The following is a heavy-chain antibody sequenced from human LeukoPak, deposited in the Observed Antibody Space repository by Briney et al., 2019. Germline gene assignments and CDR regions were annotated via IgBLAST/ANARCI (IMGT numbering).Heavy chain of an antibody. V-gene: IGHV4-31*03. Sequence: SQTLSLTCTVSGGSISSGGYYWSWLRQHPGKGLEWVGYIYYSGSTYYNPSLKSRVTISVDTSKNQFSLKLSSVTAADTAVYYCARSDYGDSLSFDYWGQGTLVTVSS. J-gene: IGHJ4*02. D-gene: IGHD4-17*01. CDR2: IYYSGST. CDR3: ARSDYGDSLSFDY. CDR1: GGSISSGGYY.